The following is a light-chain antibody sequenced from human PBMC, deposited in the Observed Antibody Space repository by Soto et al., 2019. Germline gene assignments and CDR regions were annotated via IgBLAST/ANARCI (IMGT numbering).Light chain of an antibody. CDR2: DNN. Sequence: QPVLTQPPSVSAAPGQRVTISCSGSSSNIADHYVSWYQLLPGTAPKLVISDNNKRPSGIPDRFSGSKSGTSATLDITGLQTGDEADYYCATWDNNLISVVFGGGTKVTVL. J-gene: IGLJ3*02. V-gene: IGLV1-51*01. CDR3: ATWDNNLISVV. CDR1: SSNIADHY.